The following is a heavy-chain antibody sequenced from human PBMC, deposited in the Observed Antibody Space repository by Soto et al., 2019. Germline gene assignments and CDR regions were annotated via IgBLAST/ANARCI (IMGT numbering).Heavy chain of an antibody. J-gene: IGHJ6*02. Sequence: QVQLQQWGAGLLKPSESLSLTRAVYGGSLSGDYWGWIRQPPGRGLEWIGEINHSGSSNYNPSLKSRVTISVDTSKNQFSLKLSSVTAADMAVYYCARKSSLATRGLFRYNFYGLDVWGQGTTVTISS. CDR1: GGSLSGDY. D-gene: IGHD6-6*01. V-gene: IGHV4-34*01. CDR2: INHSGSS. CDR3: ARKSSLATRGLFRYNFYGLDV.